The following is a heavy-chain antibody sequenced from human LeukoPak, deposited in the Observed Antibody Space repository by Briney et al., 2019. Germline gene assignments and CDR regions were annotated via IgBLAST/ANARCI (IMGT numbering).Heavy chain of an antibody. V-gene: IGHV1-2*02. Sequence: ASVKVPCKASGYTFTGYYMHWVRQAPGQGPEWMGWINPNSGGTNYAQKFQGRVTMTRDTSISTAYMGLSRLRSDDTAVYYCASISPYDFWSGYQMDVWGKGTTVTVSS. J-gene: IGHJ6*04. CDR3: ASISPYDFWSGYQMDV. D-gene: IGHD3-3*01. CDR1: GYTFTGYY. CDR2: INPNSGGT.